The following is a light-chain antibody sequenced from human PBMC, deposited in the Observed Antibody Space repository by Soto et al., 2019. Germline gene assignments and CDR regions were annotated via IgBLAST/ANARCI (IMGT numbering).Light chain of an antibody. V-gene: IGKV3-11*01. Sequence: EIVLTHSPATLSLSPGERSSLSCRASPSVNTFLVWYQQRPGQAPRLLIYDASHRAAGIPARFSGSGFGTDFTLTISSLEPEDAAVYYCQQRSNWPPITFGQGTRLEIK. CDR3: QQRSNWPPIT. J-gene: IGKJ5*01. CDR2: DAS. CDR1: PSVNTF.